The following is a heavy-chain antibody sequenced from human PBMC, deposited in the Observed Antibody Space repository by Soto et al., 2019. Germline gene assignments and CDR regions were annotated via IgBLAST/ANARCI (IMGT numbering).Heavy chain of an antibody. CDR2: ISSSRIII. J-gene: IGHJ4*02. Sequence: GGFLRLSCAGSGFTFTDHYLSWLRQAPGKGMEWVKYISSSRIIINYEDSVKGRFTISSDNDKKEMYLKMNRMRAEETAVYYCARGGGYFDHWGQGTLVTVSS. CDR3: ARGGGYFDH. V-gene: IGHV3-11*01. D-gene: IGHD3-16*01. CDR1: GFTFTDHY.